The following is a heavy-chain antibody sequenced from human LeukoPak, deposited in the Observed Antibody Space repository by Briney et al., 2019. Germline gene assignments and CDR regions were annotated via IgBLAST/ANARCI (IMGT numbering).Heavy chain of an antibody. J-gene: IGHJ6*02. V-gene: IGHV1-18*01. CDR1: GYTFTSHG. D-gene: IGHD6-19*01. CDR2: ISAYNGNT. CDR3: ARGGGSGWSYYYYYYGMDV. Sequence: ASVKVSCKASGYTFTSHGISWVRQAPGQGLEWMGWISAYNGNTNYAQKLQGRVTMTTDTSTSTAYMELRSLRSDDTAVYYCARGGGSGWSYYYYYYGMDVWGQGTTVTVSS.